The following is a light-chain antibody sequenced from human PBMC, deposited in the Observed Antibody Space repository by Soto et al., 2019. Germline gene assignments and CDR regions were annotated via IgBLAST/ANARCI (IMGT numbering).Light chain of an antibody. CDR1: SSNIGRNA. CDR3: AAWDDSLYAVV. CDR2: NND. J-gene: IGLJ2*01. Sequence: QSVLTQPPSASGTPGQRVTISCSGSSSNIGRNAVNWYQHLPGTAPKLLIYNNDQRPSGVPDLFSGSKSGTSASLAISGLQSEDEADYYCAAWDDSLYAVVFGGGTKVTVL. V-gene: IGLV1-44*01.